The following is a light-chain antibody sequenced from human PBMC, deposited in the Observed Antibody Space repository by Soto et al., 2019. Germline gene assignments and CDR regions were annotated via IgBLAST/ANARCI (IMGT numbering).Light chain of an antibody. V-gene: IGLV2-14*01. J-gene: IGLJ1*01. CDR1: SSDVGGYKY. CDR3: SSFTSSYTFV. Sequence: QSALTQPASVPGSPGQSIAISCTGTSSDVGGYKYVSWYQQHPGKAPKLLISEVSNRPSGVSDRFSGSKSGNTASLTISGLQAEDEADYYCSSFTSSYTFVFGSGTKVTVL. CDR2: EVS.